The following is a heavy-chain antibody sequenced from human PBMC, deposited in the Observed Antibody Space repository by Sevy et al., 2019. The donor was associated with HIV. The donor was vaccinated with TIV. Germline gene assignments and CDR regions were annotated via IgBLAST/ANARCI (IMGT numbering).Heavy chain of an antibody. V-gene: IGHV3-53*01. J-gene: IGHJ4*02. CDR2: IYGNNST. CDR3: ARGEQWLSFNY. D-gene: IGHD6-19*01. Sequence: GGSLRLSCAASGFNISSNYLSWVRQAPGKGLEWVSVIYGNNSTYYADFVKGRFTISRDNSKNTLYLQMNSLRVEDTAICYCARGEQWLSFNYWGQGTLVTVSS. CDR1: GFNISSNY.